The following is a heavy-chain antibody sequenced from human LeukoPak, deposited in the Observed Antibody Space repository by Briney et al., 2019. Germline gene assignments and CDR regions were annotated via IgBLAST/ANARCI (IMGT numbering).Heavy chain of an antibody. CDR1: GFTFSFYA. CDR3: AKESGSFPAFDV. CDR2: ISGGSDNK. J-gene: IGHJ3*01. Sequence: GGSLRLSCAASGFTFSFYAMNWVRQAPGKGLQWVSTISGGSDNKYYADSVKGRFTLSRDNSKNTLYLQMNSLRAEDAAVDYCAKESGSFPAFDVGGQGTVVCVSS. V-gene: IGHV3-23*01. D-gene: IGHD1-26*01.